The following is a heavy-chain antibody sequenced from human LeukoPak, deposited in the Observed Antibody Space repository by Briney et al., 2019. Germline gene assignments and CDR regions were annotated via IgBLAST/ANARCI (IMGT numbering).Heavy chain of an antibody. CDR3: ATYYSDTSARD. V-gene: IGHV1-2*02. J-gene: IGHJ4*02. Sequence: ASVRVSCKASGHTFTAYYMFWVRQAPGQGLEWMGWINPNSGGANYAPKFQGRVTMTRDTSISTAYMELSGLTSDDTAVYFCATYYSDTSARDWGQGTLVTVSS. CDR1: GHTFTAYY. CDR2: INPNSGGA. D-gene: IGHD3-22*01.